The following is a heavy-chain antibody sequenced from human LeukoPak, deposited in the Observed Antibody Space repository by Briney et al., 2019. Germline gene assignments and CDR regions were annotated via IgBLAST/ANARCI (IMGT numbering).Heavy chain of an antibody. CDR3: ARAKNWVDAFDI. D-gene: IGHD7-27*01. J-gene: IGHJ3*02. Sequence: PSETLSLTCTVSGGSISSYYWSWIRQPPGKGLEWIGYIYYSGSTNYNPSLKSRVTISVDTSKNQFSLKLSSVTAADTAVYYCARAKNWVDAFDIWGQGTMVTVSS. CDR2: IYYSGST. CDR1: GGSISSYY. V-gene: IGHV4-59*01.